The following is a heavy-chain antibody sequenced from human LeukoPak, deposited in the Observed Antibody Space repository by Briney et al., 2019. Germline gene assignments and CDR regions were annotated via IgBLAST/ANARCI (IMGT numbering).Heavy chain of an antibody. CDR1: GGTFSSYA. V-gene: IGHV1-69*05. D-gene: IGHD2-2*02. J-gene: IGHJ3*02. CDR2: IIPIFGTA. CDR3: ARDSCSSTSCYNGYDAFDI. Sequence: ASVKVSCKASGGTFSSYAISWVRQAPGQGLEWMGGIIPIFGTAIYAQKFQGRVTITTDESTSTAYMELSSLRSEDTAVYYCARDSCSSTSCYNGYDAFDIWGQGTMVTVSS.